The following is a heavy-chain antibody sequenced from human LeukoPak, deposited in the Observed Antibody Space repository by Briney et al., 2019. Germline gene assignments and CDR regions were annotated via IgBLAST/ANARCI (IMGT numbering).Heavy chain of an antibody. CDR3: ARDRGIRYFDRLQSDPDAFDI. Sequence: ASVKVSCKASGYTFTGYGVSWVRHAPGQGPEWMGWISAYNGNTNYAQRLQGRVTMTTDTSTSIVYMELRSLTSDDTAMYYCARDRGIRYFDRLQSDPDAFDIWGQGTMVTVSS. CDR2: ISAYNGNT. D-gene: IGHD3-9*01. CDR1: GYTFTGYG. J-gene: IGHJ3*02. V-gene: IGHV1-18*01.